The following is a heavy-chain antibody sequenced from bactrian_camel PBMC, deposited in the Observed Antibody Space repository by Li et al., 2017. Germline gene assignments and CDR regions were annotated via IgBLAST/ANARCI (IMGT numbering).Heavy chain of an antibody. D-gene: IGHD7*01. Sequence: VQLVESGGGEVQAGGSLRLSCTVSGYNFSRYYCMGWFRQAPDKEREGVAAIYHGGGTTYYADSVKGRFTISTDLARNTVHLQLNSLKTEDTATYYCALDKWGTGRGQGTQVTVS. CDR2: IYHGGGTT. V-gene: IGHV3S40*01. CDR1: GYNFSRYYC. J-gene: IGHJ4*01. CDR3: ALDKWGTG.